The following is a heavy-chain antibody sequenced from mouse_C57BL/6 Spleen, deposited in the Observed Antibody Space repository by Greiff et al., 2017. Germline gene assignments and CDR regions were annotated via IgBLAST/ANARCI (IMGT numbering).Heavy chain of an antibody. CDR1: GYAFSSSW. CDR3: ARSDYYGSSFDYWYFDV. D-gene: IGHD1-1*01. V-gene: IGHV1-82*01. J-gene: IGHJ1*03. Sequence: VQLQQSGPELVKPGASVKISCKASGYAFSSSWMNWVKQRPGKGLEWIGRIYPGDGDTNYNGKFKGKATLTADKSSSTAYMQRSSLTSEDSAVYFCARSDYYGSSFDYWYFDVWGTGTTVTVSS. CDR2: IYPGDGDT.